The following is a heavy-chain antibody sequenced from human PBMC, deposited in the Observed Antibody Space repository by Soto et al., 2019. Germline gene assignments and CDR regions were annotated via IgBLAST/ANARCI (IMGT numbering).Heavy chain of an antibody. CDR2: IKSKTDGGTT. CDR3: NTGLGQQVLVLDY. D-gene: IGHD6-13*01. CDR1: GFTFNNAW. V-gene: IGHV3-15*01. Sequence: EVQLVESGGGLVKPGGSLRLSCTASGFTFNNAWLSWVRQAPGKGLEWVGRIKSKTDGGTTDYAATVKGRFTISREYSEYMQYLKMNILKTEDTAVYYWNTGLGQQVLVLDYWGQGNLLTVSS. J-gene: IGHJ4*02.